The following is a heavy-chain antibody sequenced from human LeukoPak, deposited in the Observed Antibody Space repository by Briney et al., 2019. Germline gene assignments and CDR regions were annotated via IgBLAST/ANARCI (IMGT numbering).Heavy chain of an antibody. V-gene: IGHV4-30-2*01. CDR3: ARSDYYGSGSYPY. CDR1: GGSISSGGYY. Sequence: SETLSLTCTVSGGSISSGGYYWSWIRQPPGKGLEWIGYTYHSGSTYYNPSLKSRVTISVDRSKNQFSLKLSSVTAADTAVYYCARSDYYGSGSYPYWGQGTLVTVSS. D-gene: IGHD3-10*01. J-gene: IGHJ4*02. CDR2: TYHSGST.